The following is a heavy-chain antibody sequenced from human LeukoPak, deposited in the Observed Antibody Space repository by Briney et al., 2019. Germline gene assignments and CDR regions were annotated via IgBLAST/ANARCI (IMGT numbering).Heavy chain of an antibody. CDR3: AKTGAVVGRPSGIAARPY. D-gene: IGHD6-6*01. V-gene: IGHV3-23*01. CDR1: GFTFSSYA. J-gene: IGHJ4*02. CDR2: ISGSGGST. Sequence: PGGSLRLSCAASGFTFSSYAMSWVRQAPGKGLEWVSAISGSGGSTYYADSVKGRFTISRDNSKNTLYLQMNSLRAEDTAVYYCAKTGAVVGRPSGIAARPYWGQGTLVTVSS.